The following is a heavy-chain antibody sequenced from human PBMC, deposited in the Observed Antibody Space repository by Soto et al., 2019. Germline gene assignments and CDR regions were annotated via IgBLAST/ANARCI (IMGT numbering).Heavy chain of an antibody. Sequence: ASVKVSCKASGYSFTSLYFNWLGQATGQGLEWIGWMNSHSGDTGFAQRFQGRVTMTRNTSINTAYMELRSLRSQYTAVYYCATGAPGPVDHWGQGTQVTVSS. V-gene: IGHV1-8*01. J-gene: IGHJ4*02. D-gene: IGHD6-19*01. CDR1: GYSFTSLY. CDR3: ATGAPGPVDH. CDR2: MNSHSGDT.